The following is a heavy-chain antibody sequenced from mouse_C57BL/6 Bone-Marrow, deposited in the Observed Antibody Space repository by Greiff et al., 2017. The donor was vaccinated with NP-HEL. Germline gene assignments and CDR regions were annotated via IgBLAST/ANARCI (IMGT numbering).Heavy chain of an antibody. V-gene: IGHV5-9-1*02. CDR1: GFTFSSYA. D-gene: IGHD3-3*01. CDR3: TREEGDAYFDY. J-gene: IGHJ2*01. Sequence: EVQLVESGEGLVKPGGSLKLSCAASGFTFSSYAMSWVRQTPEKRLEWVAYFSSGGDYIYYADTVKGRFTMSRDNAWNTLDLQMSSLKSEDTAMYYCTREEGDAYFDYWGQGTTLTVSS. CDR2: FSSGGDYI.